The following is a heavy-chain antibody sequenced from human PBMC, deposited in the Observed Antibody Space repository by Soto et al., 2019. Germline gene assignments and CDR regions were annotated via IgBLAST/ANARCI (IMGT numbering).Heavy chain of an antibody. D-gene: IGHD2-15*01. Sequence: GTRRFTGETSGFNLSRYGTHELRPAPGKGPEWVAVISYDGSNKYYADSVKGRFTISRDNSKNTLYLQKKSTRAEDTAVYYCAKAFLRIIVMVAATDDWGHGTLGRVSS. CDR3: AKAFLRIIVMVAATDD. J-gene: IGHJ1*01. CDR2: ISYDGSNK. CDR1: GFNLSRYG. V-gene: IGHV3-30*18.